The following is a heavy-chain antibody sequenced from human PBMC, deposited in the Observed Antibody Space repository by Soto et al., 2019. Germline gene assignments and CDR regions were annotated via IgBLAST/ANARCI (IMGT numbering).Heavy chain of an antibody. D-gene: IGHD2-15*01. CDR2: IYPGDSDT. Sequence: GESLKISCKGSGYSFTSYWIGWVRQMPGKGLEWMGIIYPGDSDTRYSPSFQGQVTISADKSISTAYLQWSSLKASDTAMYYCARLKYVVVVAAPNYHYMDVWGKGTTVTVSS. CDR1: GYSFTSYW. J-gene: IGHJ6*03. CDR3: ARLKYVVVVAAPNYHYMDV. V-gene: IGHV5-51*01.